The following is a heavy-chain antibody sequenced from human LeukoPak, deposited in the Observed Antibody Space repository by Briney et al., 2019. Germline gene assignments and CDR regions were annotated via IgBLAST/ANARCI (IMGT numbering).Heavy chain of an antibody. V-gene: IGHV1-2*02. J-gene: IGHJ4*02. CDR1: GYTFTGYY. CDR3: ARILTTVTTMDY. D-gene: IGHD4-17*01. CDR2: INPNSGGT. Sequence: GASVKVSCKASGYTFTGYYMHWVRQAPGQGIEWMGWINPNSGGTNYAQKFQGRVTMTRDTSISTAYMELSRLRSDDTAMYYCARILTTVTTMDYWGQGPLVTVPS.